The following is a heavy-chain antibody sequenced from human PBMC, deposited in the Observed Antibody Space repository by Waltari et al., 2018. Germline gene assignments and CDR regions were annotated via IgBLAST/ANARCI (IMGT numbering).Heavy chain of an antibody. CDR1: GYTFTGYY. Sequence: QVQLVQSGAEVKKPGASVKVSCKASGYTFTGYYMHWVRQAPGQGLEWMGWIKPNSGGTNYAQKFQGRVTMTRDTSISTAYMELSRLRSDDTAVYYCAIGLYYDCWSGHKMPVDYWGQGTLVTVSS. CDR2: IKPNSGGT. D-gene: IGHD3-3*01. J-gene: IGHJ4*02. CDR3: AIGLYYDCWSGHKMPVDY. V-gene: IGHV1-2*02.